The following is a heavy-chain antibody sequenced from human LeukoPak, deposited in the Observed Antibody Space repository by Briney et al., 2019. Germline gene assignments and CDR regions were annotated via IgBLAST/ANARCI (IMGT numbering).Heavy chain of an antibody. CDR2: IYYSGST. CDR1: GGSISSSSYY. Sequence: SETLSLTCTVSGGSISSSSYYWGWIRQPPGKGLEWIGSIYYSGSTYYNPSLKSRVTISVDTSKNQFSLKLSSVTAADTAVYYCARIIAAAGTGAFDIWGQGTMVAVSS. J-gene: IGHJ3*02. CDR3: ARIIAAAGTGAFDI. V-gene: IGHV4-39*07. D-gene: IGHD6-13*01.